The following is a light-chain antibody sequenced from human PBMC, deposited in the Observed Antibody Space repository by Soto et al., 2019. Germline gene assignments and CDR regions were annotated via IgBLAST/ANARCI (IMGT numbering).Light chain of an antibody. Sequence: SYELTQPPSVSVAPEQTARIPCGGNNIGSKSVHWYQQRPGQAPVLVVYDDSDRPSGIPERFSGSNSGNTAALIISRVEAGDEADYYCQVWDSRTDHVVFGGGTKLTVL. CDR2: DDS. CDR1: NIGSKS. CDR3: QVWDSRTDHVV. J-gene: IGLJ2*01. V-gene: IGLV3-21*02.